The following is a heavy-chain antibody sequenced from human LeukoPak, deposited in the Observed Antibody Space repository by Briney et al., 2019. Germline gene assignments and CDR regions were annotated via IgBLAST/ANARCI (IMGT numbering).Heavy chain of an antibody. V-gene: IGHV4-59*01. CDR1: GGSISSYY. Sequence: KPSETLSLTCTVSGGSISSYYWSWIRQPPGKGLEWIGYIYYNGSTNYNPSLKSRVTISVDTSKNQFSLKLSSVTAADTAVYYCASTLYYYDSSGPHGAFDIWGQGTMVTVSS. J-gene: IGHJ3*02. CDR2: IYYNGST. D-gene: IGHD3-22*01. CDR3: ASTLYYYDSSGPHGAFDI.